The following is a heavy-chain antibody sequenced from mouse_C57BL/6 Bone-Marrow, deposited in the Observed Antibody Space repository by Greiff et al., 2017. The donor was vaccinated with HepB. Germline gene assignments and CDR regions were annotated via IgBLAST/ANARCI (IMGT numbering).Heavy chain of an antibody. CDR2: ISYDGSN. Sequence: VQLQQSGPGLVKPSQSLSLTCSVTGYSITSGYYWNWIRQFPGNKLEWMGYISYDGSNNYNPSLKNRISITRDTSKNQFFLKLNSVTTEDTATYYCARRFYYVDYWGQGTTLTVSS. CDR3: ARRFYYVDY. D-gene: IGHD2-1*01. CDR1: GYSITSGYY. J-gene: IGHJ2*01. V-gene: IGHV3-6*01.